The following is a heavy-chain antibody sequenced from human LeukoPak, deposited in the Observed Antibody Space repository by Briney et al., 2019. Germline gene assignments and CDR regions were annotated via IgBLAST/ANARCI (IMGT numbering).Heavy chain of an antibody. V-gene: IGHV4-34*01. J-gene: IGHJ4*02. CDR1: GGSFSGYY. CDR3: ARGRSGYSYGFARGPRDYYFDY. CDR2: INHSGST. Sequence: SETLSLTCAVYGGSFSGYYWSWVRQPPRKGLELIWEINHSGSTNNNPSLKSRVPISVDTSTIQFSLKLSSVTAAATAVYYCARGRSGYSYGFARGPRDYYFDYWGQGTLVTVSS. D-gene: IGHD5-18*01.